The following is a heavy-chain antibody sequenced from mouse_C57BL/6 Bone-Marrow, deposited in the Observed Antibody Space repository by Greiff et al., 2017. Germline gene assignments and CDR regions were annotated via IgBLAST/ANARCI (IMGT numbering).Heavy chain of an antibody. CDR2: IVPENGAT. CDR3: NTGITTGVAGGGYWYFDV. D-gene: IGHD1-1*01. J-gene: IGHJ1*03. CDR1: GFNIKDDY. Sequence: VQLQESGAELVRPGASVKLSCTASGFNIKDDYMHWVQQRPEQGLEWIGWIVPENGATEYASKFQGQATITADTSSNTTYPPLSSLTSDDPVFHDCNTGITTGVAGGGYWYFDVWGTGTTVTVSS. V-gene: IGHV14-4*01.